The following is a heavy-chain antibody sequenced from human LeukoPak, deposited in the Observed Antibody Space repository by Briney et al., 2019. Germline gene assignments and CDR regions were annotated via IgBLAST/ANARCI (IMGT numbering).Heavy chain of an antibody. CDR1: GGSVSSANYY. CDR2: VYYSGSA. D-gene: IGHD4-11*01. J-gene: IGHJ6*02. V-gene: IGHV4-61*01. CDR3: ARDGSNWSNDYYHGVDV. Sequence: SETLSLTCTVSGGSVSSANYYWSWIRQPPGKGLEWLGYVYYSGSATYNPSLKSRVTISVDTSKNQFSLRLSSVTAADTAVYYCARDGSNWSNDYYHGVDVWGQGTTVTVSS.